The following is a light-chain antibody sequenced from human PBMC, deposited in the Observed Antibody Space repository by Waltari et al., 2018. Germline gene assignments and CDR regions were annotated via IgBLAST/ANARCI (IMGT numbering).Light chain of an antibody. Sequence: TPPAAVCVQPAESITISCTGTSAAIAAYNYLACFQQNPGRTPKLIIHNVSNRPSGVSNRFSGSKSGNTASLTISGLQAEDDADYYCISYTTSSTYVFGSGTKVTVL. CDR2: NVS. CDR1: SAAIAAYNY. CDR3: ISYTTSSTYV. V-gene: IGLV2-14*01. J-gene: IGLJ1*01.